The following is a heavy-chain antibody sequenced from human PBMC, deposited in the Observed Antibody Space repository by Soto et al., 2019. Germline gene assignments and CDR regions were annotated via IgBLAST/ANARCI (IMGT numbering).Heavy chain of an antibody. V-gene: IGHV1-46*01. D-gene: IGHD6-19*01. CDR3: GRGQQWLADGGAFNIGGRVGAFDI. CDR1: GYTFTSYY. J-gene: IGHJ3*02. CDR2: INPSGGST. Sequence: QVQLVQSGAEVKKPGASVKVSCKASGYTFTSYYMHWVRQAPGHGLEWMGIINPSGGSTSYAQKFLGRVTMTRDTPTGTVYMELRSLRSEDAAVYYCGRGQQWLADGGAFNIGGRVGAFDIWGQGTMVTVSS.